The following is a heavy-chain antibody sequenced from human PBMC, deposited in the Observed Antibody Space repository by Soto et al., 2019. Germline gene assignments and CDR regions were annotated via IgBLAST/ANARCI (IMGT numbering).Heavy chain of an antibody. D-gene: IGHD1-1*01. CDR3: VRDGTKTLRDWFDP. Sequence: SETLSLTCPVSGASISGFYWSWIRKSAGKGLEWIGRIYATGTTDYNPSLKSRVMMSVDTSKKQFSLKLRSVTAADTAVYYCVRDGTKTLRDWFDPWGQGISVTVSS. V-gene: IGHV4-4*07. J-gene: IGHJ5*02. CDR1: GASISGFY. CDR2: IYATGTT.